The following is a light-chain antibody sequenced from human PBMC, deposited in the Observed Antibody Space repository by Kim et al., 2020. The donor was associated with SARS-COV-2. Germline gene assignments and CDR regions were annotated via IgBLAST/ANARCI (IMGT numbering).Light chain of an antibody. Sequence: SGSPGESATLSCRARRSVSSNLAWYQQKPGQAPRLLIYGASTRATGIPARFSGSGSGTEFTLTISSLQSEDFAVYYCQQYNNWPLTFGGGTKLEI. CDR3: QQYNNWPLT. CDR2: GAS. J-gene: IGKJ4*01. CDR1: RSVSSN. V-gene: IGKV3-15*01.